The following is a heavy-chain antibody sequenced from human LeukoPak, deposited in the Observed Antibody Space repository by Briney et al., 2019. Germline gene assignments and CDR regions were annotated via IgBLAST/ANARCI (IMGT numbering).Heavy chain of an antibody. CDR3: ARTERARGYSYGYDY. Sequence: GRALRLSCTASGFTFSTYGMHWVRQAPGKGLEWVAVIWYDGSNKYYADSVKGRFTISRDNAKNSLYLQMNSLRAEDTAVYYCARTERARGYSYGYDYWGQGTLVTVPS. CDR1: GFTFSTYG. CDR2: IWYDGSNK. J-gene: IGHJ4*02. V-gene: IGHV3-33*01. D-gene: IGHD5-18*01.